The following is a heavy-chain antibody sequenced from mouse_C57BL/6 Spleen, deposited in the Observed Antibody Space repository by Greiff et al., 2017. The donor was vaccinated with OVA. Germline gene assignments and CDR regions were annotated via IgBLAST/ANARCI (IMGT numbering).Heavy chain of an antibody. Sequence: EVKLMESGPGLVKPSQSLSLTCSVTGYSITSGYYWNWIRQFPGNKLEWMGYISYDGSNNYNPSLKNRISITRDTSKNQFFLKLNSVTTEDTATYYCAREGSITTVVAGAMDYWGQGTSVTVSS. D-gene: IGHD1-1*01. J-gene: IGHJ4*01. CDR1: GYSITSGYY. V-gene: IGHV3-6*01. CDR2: ISYDGSN. CDR3: AREGSITTVVAGAMDY.